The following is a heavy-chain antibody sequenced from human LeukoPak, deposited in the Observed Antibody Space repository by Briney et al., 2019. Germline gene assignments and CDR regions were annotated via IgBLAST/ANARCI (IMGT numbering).Heavy chain of an antibody. Sequence: PGGSLRLSCVASGFTFSSYAMSWVRQAPGKGLEWVSAISGSGGSTYYADSVKGRFTISRDNSKNTLYLQMNSLRAEDTAVYYCAKDFTYYDYVWGSYRYDAFDIWGQGTMVTVSS. D-gene: IGHD3-16*02. CDR1: GFTFSSYA. CDR2: ISGSGGST. J-gene: IGHJ3*02. V-gene: IGHV3-23*01. CDR3: AKDFTYYDYVWGSYRYDAFDI.